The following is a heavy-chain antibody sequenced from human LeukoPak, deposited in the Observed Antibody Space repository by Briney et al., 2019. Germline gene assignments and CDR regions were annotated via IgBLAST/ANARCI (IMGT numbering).Heavy chain of an antibody. CDR1: GFTFNAFN. J-gene: IGHJ4*02. CDR2: ISHHGDTA. Sequence: GGSLRLSCAASGFTFNAFNMHWVRQAPGKGLEWVAIISHHGDTAHYADSLKGRFTISRDNSKNTVDLQMNSLRVEDTAIYYCARDFSWAFDYWGQGTLVTVSS. CDR3: ARDFSWAFDY. V-gene: IGHV3-30-3*01. D-gene: IGHD3-16*01.